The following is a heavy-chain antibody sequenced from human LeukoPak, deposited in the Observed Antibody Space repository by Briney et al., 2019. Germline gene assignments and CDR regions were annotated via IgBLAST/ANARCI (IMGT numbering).Heavy chain of an antibody. V-gene: IGHV3-20*04. Sequence: GGSLRLSCAASGFTFDDYGMSWVRQVPGKGLEWVSGINWNGGSTGYADSVKGRFTISRDNAKSSLYLQMDSLRVEDTALYYCARGIRFLEWLSGFDYWSQGTLVTVSS. CDR1: GFTFDDYG. CDR3: ARGIRFLEWLSGFDY. J-gene: IGHJ4*02. D-gene: IGHD3-3*01. CDR2: INWNGGST.